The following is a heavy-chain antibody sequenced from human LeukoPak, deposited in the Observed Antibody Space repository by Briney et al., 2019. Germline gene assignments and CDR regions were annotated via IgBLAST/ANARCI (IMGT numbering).Heavy chain of an antibody. CDR2: IYDSGST. CDR1: GVSISSGGYY. V-gene: IGHV4-31*03. D-gene: IGHD3-22*01. Sequence: PSETLSLTCTVSGVSISSGGYYWSWIRQHSGRGLEWIGYIYDSGSTYYNPSLKSRVTISVDTSKNHFSLKLSSVTAADTAVYYCARVTMIVVVIDYWGQGTLVTVSS. J-gene: IGHJ4*02. CDR3: ARVTMIVVVIDY.